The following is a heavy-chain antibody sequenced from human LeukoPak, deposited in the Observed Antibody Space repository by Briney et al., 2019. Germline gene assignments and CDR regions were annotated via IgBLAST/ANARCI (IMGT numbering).Heavy chain of an antibody. V-gene: IGHV1-69*13. CDR3: ARGRYSSSINSMDV. Sequence: SVKVSCKASGGTFISYTISWVRQAPGQGLEWMGGIIPIFGTANYAQKFQGRVTITADESTSTAYMELSSLRSEDTAVYYCARGRYSSSINSMDVWGQGTTVTVSS. J-gene: IGHJ6*02. CDR2: IIPIFGTA. D-gene: IGHD6-6*01. CDR1: GGTFISYT.